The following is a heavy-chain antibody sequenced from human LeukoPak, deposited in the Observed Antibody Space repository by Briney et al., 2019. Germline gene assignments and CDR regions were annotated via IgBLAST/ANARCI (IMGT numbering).Heavy chain of an antibody. CDR1: GFPFSSYW. J-gene: IGHJ4*02. V-gene: IGHV3-7*01. Sequence: PGGALRLSCAAPGFPFSSYWMSWVRPAPGKGLEWVANIKQDGSEKYYVDSVKGRFTISRDNAKNSLYLQMNSLRAEDTAVYYCARDREMTIWGQGTLVTVSS. CDR3: ARDREMTI. CDR2: IKQDGSEK. D-gene: IGHD4/OR15-4a*01.